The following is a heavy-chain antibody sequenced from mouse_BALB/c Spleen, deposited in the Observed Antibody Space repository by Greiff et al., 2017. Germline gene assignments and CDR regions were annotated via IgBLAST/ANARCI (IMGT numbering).Heavy chain of an antibody. D-gene: IGHD1-1*01. CDR1: GFTFSSYT. J-gene: IGHJ4*01. CDR2: ISSGGSYT. Sequence: DVQLVESGGGLVKPGGFLKLSCAASGFTFSSYTMSWVRQTPEKRLEWVETISSGGSYTYYPDSVKGRFTISRDNAKNTLYLQMSSLKSEDTDMYDCTIDDTAGVATWAMDYWGQGTSVTVSS. V-gene: IGHV5-6-4*01. CDR3: TIDDTAGVATWAMDY.